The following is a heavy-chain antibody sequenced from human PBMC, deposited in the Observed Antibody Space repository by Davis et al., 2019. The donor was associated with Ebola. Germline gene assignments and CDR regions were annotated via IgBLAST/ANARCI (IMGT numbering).Heavy chain of an antibody. CDR3: ASVAPAAGRFDP. Sequence: SETLSPTCAVHGGSFSGYYWSGIRQPPGKGLEWIGSIYYSGSTYYNPSLKSRVTISVDTSKNQFSLKLSSVTAADTAVYYCASVAPAAGRFDPWGQGTLVTVSS. D-gene: IGHD2-2*01. J-gene: IGHJ5*02. CDR2: IYYSGST. V-gene: IGHV4-34*01. CDR1: GGSFSGYY.